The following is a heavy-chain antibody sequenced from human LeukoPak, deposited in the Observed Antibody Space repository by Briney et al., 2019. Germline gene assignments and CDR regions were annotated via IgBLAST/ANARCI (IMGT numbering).Heavy chain of an antibody. J-gene: IGHJ6*02. Sequence: GGSLRLSCAASGFTFSSYAMSWVRQAPGKGLEWVAVISYDGSNKYYADSVKGRFTISRDNSKNTLYLQMNSLRAEDTAVYYCAKEERYVDIAATIQYYGMDVWGQGTTVTVSS. CDR3: AKEERYVDIAATIQYYGMDV. CDR2: ISYDGSNK. V-gene: IGHV3-30*18. D-gene: IGHD5-12*01. CDR1: GFTFSSYA.